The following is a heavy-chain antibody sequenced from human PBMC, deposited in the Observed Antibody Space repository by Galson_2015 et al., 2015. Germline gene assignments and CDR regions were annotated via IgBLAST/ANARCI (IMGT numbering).Heavy chain of an antibody. V-gene: IGHV3-21*06. Sequence: SLRLSCATSGFIFNRYRLNWVRQAPGKGLEWVSSISATGVYISYADSVRGRFTISRDSGKNSLYLQMNRLRPEGTAVYFCARDASMGGGMGYWGQGVLVTVSS. CDR2: ISATGVYI. D-gene: IGHD1-26*01. J-gene: IGHJ4*02. CDR1: GFIFNRYR. CDR3: ARDASMGGGMGY.